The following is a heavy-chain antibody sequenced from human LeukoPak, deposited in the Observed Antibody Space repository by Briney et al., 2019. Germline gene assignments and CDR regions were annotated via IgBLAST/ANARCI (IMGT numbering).Heavy chain of an antibody. J-gene: IGHJ6*02. CDR1: GDSFSSNSAA. V-gene: IGHV6-1*01. CDR3: EREAFSGSYRRGLDV. Sequence: SQTLSLTCAISGDSFSSNSAAWNWIRQSPSRGLEWLGRTYYRSRWFNEYAVSVKSRIAINPDTSKTQFSLQLNSVTPEDTAVYYCEREAFSGSYRRGLDVWGQGTTVTVSS. D-gene: IGHD1-26*01. CDR2: TYYRSRWFN.